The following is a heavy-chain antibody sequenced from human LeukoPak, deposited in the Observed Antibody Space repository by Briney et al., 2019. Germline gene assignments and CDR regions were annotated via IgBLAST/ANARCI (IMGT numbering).Heavy chain of an antibody. Sequence: PSQTLSLTCTVSGGSISSGGYYWSWIRQHPGKGLEWIGYIYYSGSTYYNPSLKSRVTISVVTSKNQFSLKLSSVTAADTAVYYCARGKIVVVTAIHDAFDIWGQGTMVTVSS. D-gene: IGHD2-21*02. V-gene: IGHV4-31*03. CDR3: ARGKIVVVTAIHDAFDI. CDR1: GGSISSGGYY. CDR2: IYYSGST. J-gene: IGHJ3*02.